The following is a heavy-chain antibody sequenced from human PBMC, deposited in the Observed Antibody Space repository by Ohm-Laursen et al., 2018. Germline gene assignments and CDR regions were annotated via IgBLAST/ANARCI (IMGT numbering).Heavy chain of an antibody. CDR3: AREDSGLPYYFDY. CDR1: GFTFSDHG. CDR2: IWYDGSNK. V-gene: IGHV3-33*08. Sequence: SLRLSCSASGFTFSDHGMNWVRQAPGKGLEWVAVIWYDGSNKYYADSAKGRFTISRDNTKNSLYLQMNSLRAEDTAVYYCAREDSGLPYYFDYWGQGTLVTVSS. D-gene: IGHD1-26*01. J-gene: IGHJ4*02.